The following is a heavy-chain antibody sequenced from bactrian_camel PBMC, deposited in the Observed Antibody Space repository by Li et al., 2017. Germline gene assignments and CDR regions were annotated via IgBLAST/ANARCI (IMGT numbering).Heavy chain of an antibody. J-gene: IGHJ4*01. Sequence: HVQLVESGGGSVQAGGSLRLSCTASGFTFDDSDMGWYRQAPGNECELVSTISSDGSTYYADSVKGRFTIARDNAKNTLYLQLNSLKTEDTAVYYCVPNGGWGVADWGQGTQVTVS. D-gene: IGHD5*01. CDR2: ISSDGST. CDR3: VPNGGWGVAD. V-gene: IGHV3S55*01. CDR1: GFTFDDSD.